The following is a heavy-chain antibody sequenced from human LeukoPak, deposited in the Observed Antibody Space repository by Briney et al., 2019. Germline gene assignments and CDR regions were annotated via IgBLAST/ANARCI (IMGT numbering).Heavy chain of an antibody. V-gene: IGHV1-46*01. CDR2: INPTGGST. Sequence: ASVKVSCKASGYTFTSYYMHWVRQAPGQGLEWMGLINPTGGSTGYAQKLQGRVTMTTDTSTSTAYMELRSLRSDDTAVYYCARDLRRYYDSSGYVRLRDYWGQGTLVTVSS. J-gene: IGHJ4*02. CDR3: ARDLRRYYDSSGYVRLRDY. CDR1: GYTFTSYY. D-gene: IGHD3-22*01.